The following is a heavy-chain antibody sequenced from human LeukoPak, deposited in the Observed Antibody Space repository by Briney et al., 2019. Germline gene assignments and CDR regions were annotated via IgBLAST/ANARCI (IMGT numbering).Heavy chain of an antibody. CDR2: INHSGST. CDR1: GGSFSGYY. CDR3: APGGDFWSGYDTS. V-gene: IGHV4-34*01. Sequence: SETLSLTCAVYGGSFSGYYWSWIRQPPGKGLEWIGEINHSGSTNYNPSLKSRVTISVDTSKNQFSLKLSSVTAADTAVYYCAPGGDFWSGYDTSWGQGTLVTVSS. J-gene: IGHJ4*02. D-gene: IGHD3-3*01.